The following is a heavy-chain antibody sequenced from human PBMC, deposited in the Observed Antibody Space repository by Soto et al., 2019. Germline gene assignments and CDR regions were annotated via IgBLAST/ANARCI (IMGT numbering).Heavy chain of an antibody. D-gene: IGHD6-13*01. V-gene: IGHV3-73*01. CDR2: IRSKANSYAT. J-gene: IGHJ6*02. CDR1: GFTFSGSA. CDR3: ARDSDSSSWPVPSTRYGMDV. Sequence: GGSLRLSCAASGFTFSGSAMHWVRQASGKGLEWVGRIRSKANSYATAYAASVKGRFTISRDDSKNTAYLQMNSLRAEDTAVYYCARDSDSSSWPVPSTRYGMDVWGQGTTVXVSS.